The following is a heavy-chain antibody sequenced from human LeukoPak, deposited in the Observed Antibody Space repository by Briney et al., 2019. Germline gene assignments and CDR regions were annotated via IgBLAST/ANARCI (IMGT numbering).Heavy chain of an antibody. D-gene: IGHD2-2*01. CDR3: ARDLGYCSSTSCYGWFDP. V-gene: IGHV1-69*01. CDR1: GGTFSSYA. CDR2: IIPIFGTA. Sequence: ASVKVSCKASGGTFSSYAISWVRQAPGQGLEWMGGIIPIFGTANYAQKFQGRVTITADESTSTAYMELSSLRSEDTAVYYCARDLGYCSSTSCYGWFDPWGQGTLVTVSS. J-gene: IGHJ5*02.